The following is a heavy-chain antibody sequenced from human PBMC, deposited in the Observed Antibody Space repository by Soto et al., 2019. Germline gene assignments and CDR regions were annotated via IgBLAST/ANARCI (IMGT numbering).Heavy chain of an antibody. CDR1: GFTFSSYA. CDR2: ISYDGSNK. CDR3: ARDINDYGFY. Sequence: GGSLRLSCAASGFTFSSYAMHWVRQAPGKGLEWVAVISYDGSNKYYADSVKGRFTISRDNSKNTLYLQMNSLRAEDTAVYYCARDINDYGFYWGQGTLVTVSS. D-gene: IGHD4-17*01. J-gene: IGHJ4*02. V-gene: IGHV3-30-3*01.